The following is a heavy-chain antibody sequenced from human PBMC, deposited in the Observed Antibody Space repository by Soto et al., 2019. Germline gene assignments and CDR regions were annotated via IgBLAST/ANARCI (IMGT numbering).Heavy chain of an antibody. CDR1: GFTFSSYG. Sequence: QVQLVESGGGVVQPGRSLRLSCAASGFTFSSYGMHWVRQAPGKGLEWVAVIWYDGSNKYYADSVKGRFTISRVNSKNTLYLQMNSLRAEDTAVYYCARGERFLEWLVDGMDVWGQGTTVTVSS. CDR3: ARGERFLEWLVDGMDV. CDR2: IWYDGSNK. J-gene: IGHJ6*02. D-gene: IGHD3-3*01. V-gene: IGHV3-33*01.